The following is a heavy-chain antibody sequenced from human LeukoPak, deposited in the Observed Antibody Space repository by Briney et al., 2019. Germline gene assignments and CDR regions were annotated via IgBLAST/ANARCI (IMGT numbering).Heavy chain of an antibody. V-gene: IGHV4-34*01. CDR1: GGSFSGYY. Sequence: SETLSLTCAVCGGSFSGYYWSWIRQPPGKGLEWIGEINHSGSTNYNPSLKSRVTISVDTSKNQFSLKLSSVTAADTAVYYCAREVSSGWYLVFDYWGQGTLVTVSS. D-gene: IGHD6-19*01. J-gene: IGHJ4*02. CDR3: AREVSSGWYLVFDY. CDR2: INHSGST.